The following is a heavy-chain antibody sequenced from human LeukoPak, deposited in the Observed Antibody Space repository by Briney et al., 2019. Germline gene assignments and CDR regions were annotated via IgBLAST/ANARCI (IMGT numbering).Heavy chain of an antibody. CDR3: AREYFWSGYYRYYYYYMDV. V-gene: IGHV3-30*03. CDR2: ISYDGSNK. J-gene: IGHJ6*03. CDR1: GFTFSSYG. Sequence: GRSLRLSCAASGFTFSSYGMHWVRQAPGKGLEWVAIISYDGSNKYYADSVKGRFTISRDNSKSTLYLQMDSLRAEDTAVYYCAREYFWSGYYRYYYYYMDVWGKGTTVTISS. D-gene: IGHD3-3*01.